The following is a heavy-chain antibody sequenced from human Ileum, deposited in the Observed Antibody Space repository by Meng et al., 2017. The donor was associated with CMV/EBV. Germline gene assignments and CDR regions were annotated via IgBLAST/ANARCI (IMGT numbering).Heavy chain of an antibody. CDR2: INPNSGGT. V-gene: IGHV1-2*02. J-gene: IGHJ4*02. Sequence: QVQVVQSGAEMKKPGASGKVSCKASGYTFTGYYMHRVRQAPGQGLEWMGWINPNSGGTNYAQKFQGRVTMTRDTSISTAYMELSRLTSDDTAVYYCARGGQGNTAFHYWGQGTLVTVSS. CDR1: GYTFTGYY. CDR3: ARGGQGNTAFHY. D-gene: IGHD2/OR15-2a*01.